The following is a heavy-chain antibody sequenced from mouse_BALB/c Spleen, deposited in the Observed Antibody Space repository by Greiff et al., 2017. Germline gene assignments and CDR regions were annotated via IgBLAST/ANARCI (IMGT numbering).Heavy chain of an antibody. CDR2: INPSSGYT. CDR1: GYTFTSYT. CDR3: AGIKDYYVAY. D-gene: IGHD1-1*01. V-gene: IGHV1-4*02. J-gene: IGHJ3*01. Sequence: LQESAAELARPGASVKMSCKASGYTFTSYTMHWVKQRPGQGLEWIGYINPSSGYTEYNQKFKDKTTLTADKSSSTAYMQLSSLTSEDSAVYYCAGIKDYYVAYWGQGTLVTVSA.